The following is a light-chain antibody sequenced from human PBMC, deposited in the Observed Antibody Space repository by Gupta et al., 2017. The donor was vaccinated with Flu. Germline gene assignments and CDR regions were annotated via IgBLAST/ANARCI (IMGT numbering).Light chain of an antibody. Sequence: QSVLTQPPSVSGAPGQRVTIYCTGSSSNIGAGYDVHWYQQLPGTAPKLLIYGNSNRPSGVPDRFSGSKSGTSASPAITGLQAEDEADYYCQSYDSSLSGSGVFGTGTKVTVL. CDR1: SSNIGAGYD. CDR2: GNS. V-gene: IGLV1-40*01. J-gene: IGLJ1*01. CDR3: QSYDSSLSGSGV.